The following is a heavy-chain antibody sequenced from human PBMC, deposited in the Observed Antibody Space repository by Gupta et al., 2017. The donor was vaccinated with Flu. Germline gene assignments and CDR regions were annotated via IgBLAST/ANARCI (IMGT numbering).Heavy chain of an antibody. CDR1: GYTFTSSG. CDR3: ARGVWVEWLIGPSPMDV. J-gene: IGHJ6*02. D-gene: IGHD3-3*01. CDR2: TSAYNGNT. Sequence: QVQLVQSGADVKKPGASVSVSCKASGYTFTSSGISWVRQSHGQGLEWMGWTSAYNGNTNYAQKLQGRVTRTTDTSTSTAYMELRGLRADDTAVYYGARGVWVEWLIGPSPMDVWGQGTTVTVSS. V-gene: IGHV1-18*01.